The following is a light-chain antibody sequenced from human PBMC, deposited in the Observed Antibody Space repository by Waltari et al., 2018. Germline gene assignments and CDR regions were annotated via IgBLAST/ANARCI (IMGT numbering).Light chain of an antibody. J-gene: IGKJ2*01. CDR3: QQFGNSPPIYT. Sequence: EIVLTQSPDTLSLSPGERATLSCRTSQTISSDYLAWYQQKPGQAPRLVIYAAPNRATGVPDRVSGSGSGTDFTLTISRLEPEDFAVYFCQQFGNSPPIYTFGQGTKVGIK. CDR1: QTISSDY. CDR2: AAP. V-gene: IGKV3-20*01.